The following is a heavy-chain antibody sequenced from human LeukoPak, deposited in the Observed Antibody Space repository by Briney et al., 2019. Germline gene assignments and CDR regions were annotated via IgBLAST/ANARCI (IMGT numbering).Heavy chain of an antibody. V-gene: IGHV4-34*01. CDR2: INHSGST. CDR3: ARASMVRGVSL. J-gene: IGHJ4*02. D-gene: IGHD3-10*01. Sequence: SETLSLTCAVYGGSFSGYYCSWIRQPPGEWLEWIGEINHSGSTNYNPSLKGRVTISVDTSKNQFSLKLSSVTAADTAVYYCARASMVRGVSLWGQGTLVTVSS. CDR1: GGSFSGYY.